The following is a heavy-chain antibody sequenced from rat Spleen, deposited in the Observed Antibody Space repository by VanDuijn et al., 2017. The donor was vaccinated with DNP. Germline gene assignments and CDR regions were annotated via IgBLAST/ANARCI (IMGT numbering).Heavy chain of an antibody. J-gene: IGHJ2*01. Sequence: EVQLVESGGGLVQPGNSLRLSCAASGFIFSDYAMAWVRQSPKMGLEWVATIIYDGSSTFYRDSVTGRFTISRDFAKSTLYLQMDSLRSEDSATYYCATQDISYPLFDYWGQGVMVTVSS. CDR1: GFIFSDYA. CDR2: IIYDGSST. D-gene: IGHD1-2*01. V-gene: IGHV5S10*01. CDR3: ATQDISYPLFDY.